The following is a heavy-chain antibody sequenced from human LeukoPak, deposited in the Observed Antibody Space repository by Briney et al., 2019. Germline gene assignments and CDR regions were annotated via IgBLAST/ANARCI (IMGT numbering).Heavy chain of an antibody. D-gene: IGHD3-3*01. CDR3: ARAPSAKIYYYYMDV. CDR1: GGSISSYY. J-gene: IGHJ6*03. Sequence: SETLSLTCTVSGGSISSYYWSWIRQPPGKGLEWIGYIYYSGSTNHNPSLKSRVTISIDTSKNQFSLKLSSVTAADTAVYYCARAPSAKIYYYYMDVWGKGTTVTVSS. CDR2: IYYSGST. V-gene: IGHV4-59*01.